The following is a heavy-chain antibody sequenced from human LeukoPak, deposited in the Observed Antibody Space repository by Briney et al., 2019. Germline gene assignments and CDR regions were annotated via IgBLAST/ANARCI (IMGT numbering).Heavy chain of an antibody. D-gene: IGHD2-2*01. CDR3: ARRLYCSSTSCSTIYYMDV. CDR2: IYYSGST. CDR1: GGSISSSSYY. J-gene: IGHJ6*03. Sequence: ASETLSLTCTVSGGSISSSSYYWGWIRQPPGKGLEWIGSIYYSGSTYYNPPLKSRVTISVDTSKNQFSLKLSSVTAADTAVYYCARRLYCSSTSCSTIYYMDVWGKGTTVTVSS. V-gene: IGHV4-39*01.